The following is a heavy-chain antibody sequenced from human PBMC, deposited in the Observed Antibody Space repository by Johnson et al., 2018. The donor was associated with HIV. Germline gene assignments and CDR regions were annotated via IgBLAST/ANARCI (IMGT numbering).Heavy chain of an antibody. Sequence: HVQLVESGGGVFQPGRSLRLSCAASGFTFSNYGMHWVRQGPGKGLEWVAVISYDGSNKYYADSVKGRFTISRDNSKNTLYLQMNSLRAEDTAVYYCCYGSGTYDGPAFDIWGQGTVVIVSS. CDR1: GFTFSNYG. V-gene: IGHV3-30*03. J-gene: IGHJ3*02. CDR2: ISYDGSNK. D-gene: IGHD3-10*01. CDR3: CYGSGTYDGPAFDI.